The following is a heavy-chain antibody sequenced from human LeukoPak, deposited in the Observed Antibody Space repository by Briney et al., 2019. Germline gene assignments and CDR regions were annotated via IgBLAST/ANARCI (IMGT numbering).Heavy chain of an antibody. CDR2: ITGTHYTT. CDR3: TKDPNGDYVGTFDP. Sequence: GGSLRLSCAASGFTFSTFAMTWVRQAPGKGLEWVSSITGTHYTTYNTDSVKGRFTISRDNSKNTLYLQMNSLRADDTAVYYCTKDPNGDYVGTFDPWGQGTLVTVSS. J-gene: IGHJ5*02. CDR1: GFTFSTFA. D-gene: IGHD4-17*01. V-gene: IGHV3-23*01.